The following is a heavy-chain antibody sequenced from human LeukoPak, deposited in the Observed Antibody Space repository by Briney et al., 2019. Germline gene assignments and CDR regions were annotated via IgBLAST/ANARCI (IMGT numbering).Heavy chain of an antibody. CDR1: GGTFSSYA. CDR3: AGGQGHYGSGDDY. CDR2: IIPIFGTA. J-gene: IGHJ4*02. D-gene: IGHD3-10*01. V-gene: IGHV1-69*05. Sequence: GASVKVSCKASGGTFSSYAISWVRQAPGQGLEWMGRIIPIFGTATYAQKFQGRVAITTDESTSTAYMELSSLRSEDTAVYYCAGGQGHYGSGDDYWGQGTLVTVSS.